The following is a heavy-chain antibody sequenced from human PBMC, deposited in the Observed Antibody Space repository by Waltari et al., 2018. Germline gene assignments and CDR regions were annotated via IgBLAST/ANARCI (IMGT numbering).Heavy chain of an antibody. CDR2: IYYSGST. CDR3: ARVGPGARVYDYIWGSYRHPFDY. CDR1: GGSISSSSYY. Sequence: QLQLQESGPGLVKPSETLSLTCTVSGGSISSSSYYWGWIRQPPGKGLEWIGSIYYSGSTYYNPSLKSRVTISVDTSKNQFSLKLSSVTAADTAVYYCARVGPGARVYDYIWGSYRHPFDYWGQGTLVTVSS. J-gene: IGHJ4*02. D-gene: IGHD3-16*02. V-gene: IGHV4-39*07.